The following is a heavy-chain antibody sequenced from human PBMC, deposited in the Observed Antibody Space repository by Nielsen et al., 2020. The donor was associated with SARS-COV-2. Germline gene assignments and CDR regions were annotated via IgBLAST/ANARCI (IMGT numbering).Heavy chain of an antibody. CDR3: ARDRNPYYDILTGYYGPFDY. J-gene: IGHJ4*02. CDR1: GFTFSYYY. V-gene: IGHV3-21*01. CDR2: ISSSSSYI. D-gene: IGHD3-9*01. Sequence: GESLKISCAASGFTFSYYYMSWVRQAPGKGLEWVSSISSSSSYIYYADSVKGRFTISRDNAKNSLYLRMNSLRAEDTAVYYCARDRNPYYDILTGYYGPFDYWGQGTLVTVSS.